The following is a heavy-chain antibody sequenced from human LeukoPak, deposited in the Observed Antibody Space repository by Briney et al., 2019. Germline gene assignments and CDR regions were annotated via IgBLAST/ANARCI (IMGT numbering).Heavy chain of an antibody. D-gene: IGHD3-16*01. CDR3: ARDVGGCDY. J-gene: IGHJ4*02. Sequence: QPGRSLRLSCAASGFTFSSYTMHWVPQAPGKGLEWVAVISYDGSNTYYGYSVKGRFTISRDNSKNTLYVQMNSLRAEDTAVYYCARDVGGCDYWGQGTLVTVSS. CDR1: GFTFSSYT. V-gene: IGHV3-30-3*01. CDR2: ISYDGSNT.